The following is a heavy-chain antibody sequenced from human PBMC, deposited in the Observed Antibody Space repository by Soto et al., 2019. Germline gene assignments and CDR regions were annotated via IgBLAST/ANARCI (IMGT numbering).Heavy chain of an antibody. J-gene: IGHJ3*02. CDR2: ISAYNGNT. V-gene: IGHV1-18*01. CDR3: AIGYGDAFDI. CDR1: GYTYTSYG. Sequence: PVKVRSKDPGYTYTSYGISWVRQAPGQGLEWMGWISAYNGNTNYAQKLQGRVTMTTDTSTSTAYMELRSLRSDDTAVYYCAIGYGDAFDIWGQGTMVTVSS. D-gene: IGHD1-1*01.